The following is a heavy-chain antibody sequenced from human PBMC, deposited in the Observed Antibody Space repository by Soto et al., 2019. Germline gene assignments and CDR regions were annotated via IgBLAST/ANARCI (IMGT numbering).Heavy chain of an antibody. Sequence: GESLKISCEGSGYNFPYFWMTRVREMPGKGLEWMGTIDPSDSYTDYSPSFEGHVSLSADKSSSTAYVQWSSLKASDTAVYYCARPQKLAEGISALDYWRRGTPVTVSS. CDR1: GYNFPYFW. V-gene: IGHV5-10-1*01. J-gene: IGHJ4*02. CDR3: ARPQKLAEGISALDY. CDR2: IDPSDSYT.